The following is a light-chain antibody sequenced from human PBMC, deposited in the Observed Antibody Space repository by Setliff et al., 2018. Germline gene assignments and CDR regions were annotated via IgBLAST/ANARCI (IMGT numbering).Light chain of an antibody. CDR2: STN. Sequence: QPVVTQEASLTVSPGGTVTLTCASNTGAVTSGNYPNWFQHKPGQAPRTLIYSTNNKHSWTPARFSGSLVGGKAALTLSGVEPEDEADYYCLLYFGATAIFGGGTKVTVL. V-gene: IGLV7-43*01. J-gene: IGLJ2*01. CDR1: TGAVTSGNY. CDR3: LLYFGATAI.